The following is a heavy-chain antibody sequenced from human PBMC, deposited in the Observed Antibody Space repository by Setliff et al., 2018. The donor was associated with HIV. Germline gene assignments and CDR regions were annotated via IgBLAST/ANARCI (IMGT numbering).Heavy chain of an antibody. Sequence: SETLSLTCTVSGGSINSYYWGWIRQPAGKGLEWIGRIYSSGSTNYNPSLKSRVTMSVDTSKNQISLKLSSVTAADTAMYYCARRMAAGTFDYWGQGTLVTVSS. CDR2: IYSSGST. J-gene: IGHJ4*02. CDR3: ARRMAAGTFDY. V-gene: IGHV4-4*07. CDR1: GGSINSYY. D-gene: IGHD6-13*01.